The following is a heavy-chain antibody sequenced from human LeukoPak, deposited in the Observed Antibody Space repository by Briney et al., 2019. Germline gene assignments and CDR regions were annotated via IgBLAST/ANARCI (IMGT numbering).Heavy chain of an antibody. J-gene: IGHJ4*02. CDR3: AREPLDFGSSGYRLDF. Sequence: SETLSLTCTVSGVSTASYYWSWVRQPAGKGLEWIGRIYIDGTTIYTPSLRSRVALSVDTSKTQFSLRLNSTTAAHPPVYFCAREPLDFGSSGYRLDFWRQGILVTVSS. D-gene: IGHD3-22*01. V-gene: IGHV4-4*07. CDR1: GVSTASYY. CDR2: IYIDGTT.